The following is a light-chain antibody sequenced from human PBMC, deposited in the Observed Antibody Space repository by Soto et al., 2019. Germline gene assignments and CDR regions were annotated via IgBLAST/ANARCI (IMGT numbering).Light chain of an antibody. CDR3: QQFSSYPLT. CDR2: DAS. V-gene: IGKV3-20*01. J-gene: IGKJ4*01. CDR1: QTVRNNY. Sequence: EFVLTQSPGTLSLSPGERATLSCRASQTVRNNYLAWYQQEPGQAPRILIYDASSRATGIPDRFSGGGSGTDFTLTISRLEPEDFAVYYCQQFSSYPLTFGGGTKV.